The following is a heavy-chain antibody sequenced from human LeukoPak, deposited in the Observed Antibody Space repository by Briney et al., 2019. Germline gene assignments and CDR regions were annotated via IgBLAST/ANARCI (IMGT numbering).Heavy chain of an antibody. J-gene: IGHJ4*02. D-gene: IGHD2-2*01. V-gene: IGHV1-18*01. CDR2: ISAYNGNT. Sequence: GASVKVSCKASGYTFTSYGISWVRQAPGQGLEWMEWISAYNGNTHYAQKLQGRVTMTTDTSTSTAYMELSSLRSEDTAVYYCARGYCSSTSCFDGVIDYWGQGTLVTVSS. CDR1: GYTFTSYG. CDR3: ARGYCSSTSCFDGVIDY.